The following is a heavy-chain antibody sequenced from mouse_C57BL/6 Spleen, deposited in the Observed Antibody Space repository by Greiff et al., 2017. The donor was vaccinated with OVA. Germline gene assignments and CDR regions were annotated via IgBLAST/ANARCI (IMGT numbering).Heavy chain of an antibody. D-gene: IGHD1-1*01. CDR3: ASREDTTVVAHRY. CDR1: GYAFSSSW. V-gene: IGHV1-82*01. CDR2: IYPGDGDT. J-gene: IGHJ2*01. Sequence: QVQLQQSGPELVKPGASVKISCKASGYAFSSSWMNWVKQRPGKGLEWIGRIYPGDGDTNYNGKFKGKATLTADKSSSTAYMQLSSLTSEDSAVYCCASREDTTVVAHRYWGQGTTLTVSS.